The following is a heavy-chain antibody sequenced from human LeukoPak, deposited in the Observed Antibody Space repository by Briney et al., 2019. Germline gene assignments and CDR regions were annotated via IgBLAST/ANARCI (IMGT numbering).Heavy chain of an antibody. CDR3: ARDHEGALDY. Sequence: GGSLTLSCAASGFTFSSYWMSWVRQAPGKGLEWVANIRQDGSEKYYVDSVKGRFTISRDNAKNSLYLQMNSPRAEDTAVYYCARDHEGALDYWGQGTLVTVSS. CDR2: IRQDGSEK. V-gene: IGHV3-7*01. CDR1: GFTFSSYW. J-gene: IGHJ4*02. D-gene: IGHD1-26*01.